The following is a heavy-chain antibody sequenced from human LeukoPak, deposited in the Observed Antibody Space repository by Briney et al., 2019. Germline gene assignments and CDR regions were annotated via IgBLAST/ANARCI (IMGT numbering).Heavy chain of an antibody. V-gene: IGHV3-7*01. Sequence: PGGSLRLSRAASGFTFSSYWVSWVRQAPGKGLEWVANIKQDGSEKYYVDSVKGRFTFSRDNAKNSLSLQMNSLRAEDTAVYYCAKVVYYYGSGSYYNPWCFDFWGQAALVTVSS. J-gene: IGHJ4*02. CDR1: GFTFSSYW. CDR3: AKVVYYYGSGSYYNPWCFDF. CDR2: IKQDGSEK. D-gene: IGHD3-10*01.